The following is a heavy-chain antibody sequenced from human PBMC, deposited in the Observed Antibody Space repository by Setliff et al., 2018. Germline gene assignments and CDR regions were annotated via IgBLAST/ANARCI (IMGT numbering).Heavy chain of an antibody. CDR1: GFNFSINDMTYG. CDR3: ARCSSWHGHYPHFNY. J-gene: IGHJ4*02. V-gene: IGHV3-23*01. Sequence: GGSLRLSCAASGFNFSINDMTYGMSWVRQAPGKGLQWVSGISGNSGSTYYAASVKGRFTISRDNSKNTLYLQMNSLRAEDTALYYCARCSSWHGHYPHFNYWGQGTLVTVSS. CDR2: ISGNSGST. D-gene: IGHD6-13*01.